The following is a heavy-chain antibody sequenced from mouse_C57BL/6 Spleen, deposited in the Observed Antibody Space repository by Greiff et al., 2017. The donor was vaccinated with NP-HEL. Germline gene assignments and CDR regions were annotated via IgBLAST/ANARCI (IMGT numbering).Heavy chain of an antibody. J-gene: IGHJ2*01. V-gene: IGHV1-82*01. CDR1: GYAFSSSW. CDR2: IYPGDGDT. CDR3: ARWDYYGSNDY. Sequence: VKLQESGPELVKPGASVKISCKASGYAFSSSWMNWVKQRPGKGLEWIGRIYPGDGDTNYNGKFKGKATLTADKSSSTAYMQLSSLTSEDSAVYFCARWDYYGSNDYWGQGTTLTVSS. D-gene: IGHD1-1*01.